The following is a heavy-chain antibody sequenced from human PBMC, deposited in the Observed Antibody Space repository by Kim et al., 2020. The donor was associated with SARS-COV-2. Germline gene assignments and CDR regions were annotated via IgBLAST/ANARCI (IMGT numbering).Heavy chain of an antibody. D-gene: IGHD2-21*02. V-gene: IGHV3-13*01. CDR3: ARGDGYYFDY. Sequence: DTYYPGSVKGRFTISRGIAKNSLYLQMNGLRAGDTAVYYCARGDGYYFDYWGQGTLVTVSS. CDR2: DT. J-gene: IGHJ4*01.